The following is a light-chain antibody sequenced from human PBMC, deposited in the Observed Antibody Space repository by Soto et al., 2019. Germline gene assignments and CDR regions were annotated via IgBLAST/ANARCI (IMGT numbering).Light chain of an antibody. CDR2: SNN. CDR1: SSNIGSNT. J-gene: IGLJ1*01. CDR3: AAWDDSLNGLYV. Sequence: SALTHPPSASGTHGQGVTIFCSGSSSNIGSNTVNWYQQLPGTAPKLLIYSNNQRPSGVPDRFSGSKSGTSASLAISGLQSEDEADYYCAAWDDSLNGLYVFGTGTKVTVL. V-gene: IGLV1-44*01.